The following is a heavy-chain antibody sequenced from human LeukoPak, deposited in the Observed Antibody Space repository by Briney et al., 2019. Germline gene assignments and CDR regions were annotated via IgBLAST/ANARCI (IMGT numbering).Heavy chain of an antibody. V-gene: IGHV3-74*03. CDR1: GFSFSVFW. D-gene: IGHD5-18*01. Sequence: GGSLRLSCAASGFSFSVFWMHWVRQAPGKGPVWVSRIKTDGSITEYADSVKGRFTISRDNSKNTLYLQMNSLRAEDTAVYYCAREGDTYGYGHGQNDYWGQGTLVTVSS. CDR2: IKTDGSIT. J-gene: IGHJ4*02. CDR3: AREGDTYGYGHGQNDY.